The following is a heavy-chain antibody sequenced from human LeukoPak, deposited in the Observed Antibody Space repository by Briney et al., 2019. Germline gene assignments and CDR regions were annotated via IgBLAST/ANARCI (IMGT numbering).Heavy chain of an antibody. Sequence: GGSLRLSCAASGFTFSSYSMNWVRQAPGKGLEWVSSISSSSSYIYYADSVKGRFTISRDNAKNSLYLQMNSLRAEDTAVYYCARVLSTWELPPVYYFDYWGQGTLVTVSS. CDR1: GFTFSSYS. V-gene: IGHV3-21*01. CDR2: ISSSSSYI. CDR3: ARVLSTWELPPVYYFDY. J-gene: IGHJ4*02. D-gene: IGHD1-26*01.